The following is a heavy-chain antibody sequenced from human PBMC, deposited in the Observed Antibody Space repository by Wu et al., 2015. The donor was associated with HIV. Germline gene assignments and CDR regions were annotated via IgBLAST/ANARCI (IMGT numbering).Heavy chain of an antibody. J-gene: IGHJ6*02. Sequence: QVQLVQSGAEVKKPGASVKVSCKASGYTFTGYYMHWVRQAPGQGLEWMGWINPNSGGSGGTNYAQKFQGRVTMTRDTSISTAYMELSRLRSADTAVYYCARANKSMSMVRGVITASWYGMDVWGQGTTVTVSS. V-gene: IGHV1-2*02. CDR1: GYTFTGYY. CDR2: INPNSGGSGGT. D-gene: IGHD3-10*01. CDR3: ARANKSMSMVRGVITASWYGMDV.